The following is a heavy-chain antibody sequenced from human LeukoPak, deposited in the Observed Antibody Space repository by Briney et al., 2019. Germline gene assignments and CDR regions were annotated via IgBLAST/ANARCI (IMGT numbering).Heavy chain of an antibody. V-gene: IGHV1-46*01. J-gene: IGHJ6*02. D-gene: IGHD4-17*01. CDR3: ARAPTVTTSPYYYYYGMDV. CDR2: INPSGGST. CDR1: GYTFTSYG. Sequence: ASVKVSCKASGYTFTSYGISWVRQAPGQGLEWMGIINPSGGSTSYAQKFQGRVTVTRDTSTSTVYMELSSLRSEDTAVYYCARAPTVTTSPYYYYYGMDVWGQGTTVTVSS.